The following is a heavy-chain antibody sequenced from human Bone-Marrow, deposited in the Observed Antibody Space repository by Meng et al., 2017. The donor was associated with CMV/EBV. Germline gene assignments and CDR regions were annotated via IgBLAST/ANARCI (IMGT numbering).Heavy chain of an antibody. J-gene: IGHJ6*04. CDR2: INHGGST. CDR3: VRDGGLRVLPLRGYGMDV. D-gene: IGHD3-3*01. V-gene: IGHV4-34*01. CDR1: GGSFSGYN. Sequence: SETLSLTCAVYGGSFSGYNWSWIRQSPGKGLEWIGEINHGGSTNYNPSLKSRFTISVETSKNQFSLKLSSVTAADTAVYYCVRDGGLRVLPLRGYGMDVWGEGTTVTVSS.